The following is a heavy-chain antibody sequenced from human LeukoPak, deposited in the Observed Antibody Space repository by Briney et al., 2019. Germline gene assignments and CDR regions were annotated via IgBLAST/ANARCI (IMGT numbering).Heavy chain of an antibody. J-gene: IGHJ6*02. CDR3: ARDPVVGYGMDV. V-gene: IGHV1-2*02. D-gene: IGHD2-21*01. Sequence: VSVKVSCKASGYTSTGYYMHWVRQAPGQGLEWMGWINPNSGGTNYAQKFQGRVTMTRDTSISTAYMELSRLRSDDTAVYYCARDPVVGYGMDVWGQGTTVTVSS. CDR1: GYTSTGYY. CDR2: INPNSGGT.